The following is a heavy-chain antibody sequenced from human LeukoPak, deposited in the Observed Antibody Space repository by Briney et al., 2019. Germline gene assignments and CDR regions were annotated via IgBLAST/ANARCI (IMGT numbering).Heavy chain of an antibody. V-gene: IGHV4-59*01. Sequence: PSETLSLTCTVSGGSISSYYWSWIRQPPGKGLEWIGYIHYSGSTNYNPSLKSRVTISVDTSKNQFSLKLSSVTAADTAVYYCARVTSSWYGMTYYYYGMDVWGQGTTATVSS. J-gene: IGHJ6*02. CDR1: GGSISSYY. CDR3: ARVTSSWYGMTYYYYGMDV. D-gene: IGHD6-13*01. CDR2: IHYSGST.